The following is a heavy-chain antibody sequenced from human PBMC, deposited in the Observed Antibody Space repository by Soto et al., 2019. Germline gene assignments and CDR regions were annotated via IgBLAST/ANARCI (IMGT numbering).Heavy chain of an antibody. CDR2: IYPGDSDT. Sequence: PGESLKISCKGSGYSFTSYWIGWVRQMPGKGLEWMGIIYPGDSDTRYSPSFQGQVTISADKSISTAYLQWSSLKASDTAMYYCARTPLTVVVVAATKRRRVDGMDVWGQGTTVTVSS. CDR3: ARTPLTVVVVAATKRRRVDGMDV. J-gene: IGHJ6*02. D-gene: IGHD2-15*01. V-gene: IGHV5-51*01. CDR1: GYSFTSYW.